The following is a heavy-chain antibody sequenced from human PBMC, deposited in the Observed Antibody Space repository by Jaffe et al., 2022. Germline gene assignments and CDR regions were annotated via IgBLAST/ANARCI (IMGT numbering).Heavy chain of an antibody. CDR1: GYTFRGYY. D-gene: IGHD2-15*01. CDR3: ARGLFAKARGYCSGGSCYSSGW. V-gene: IGHV1-2*06. Sequence: QVQLVQSGAEVKKPGASVKVSCKASGYTFRGYYVHWVRQAPGQGLEWMGRMNPNSGGTNYAQKFQGRVTMTRDMSITTAYMELSRLRSDDTAVYYCARGLFAKARGYCSGGSCYSSGWWGQGTLVTVSS. CDR2: MNPNSGGT. J-gene: IGHJ4*02.